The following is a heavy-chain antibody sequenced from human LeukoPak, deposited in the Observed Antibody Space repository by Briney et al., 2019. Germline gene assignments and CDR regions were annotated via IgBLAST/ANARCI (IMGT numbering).Heavy chain of an antibody. V-gene: IGHV4-39*07. CDR3: ARAVRITMVRGVKRGVWFDP. CDR2: IYYSGST. J-gene: IGHJ5*02. D-gene: IGHD3-10*01. Sequence: SETLSLTCTVSGGSISSSSYYWGWIRQPPGKGLEWIGSIYYSGSTYYNPSLKSRVTISVDTSKNQFSLKLSSVTAADTAVYYCARAVRITMVRGVKRGVWFDPWGQGTLVTVSS. CDR1: GGSISSSSYY.